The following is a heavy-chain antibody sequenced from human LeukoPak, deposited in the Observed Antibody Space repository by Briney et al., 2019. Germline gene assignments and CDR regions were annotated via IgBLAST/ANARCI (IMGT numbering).Heavy chain of an antibody. CDR3: VKSAGKDGYRDVFDI. CDR2: IANSGVGT. CDR1: GFSNSA. V-gene: IGHV3-23*01. Sequence: PGGSLRLSCAASGFSNSALNWVRQAPGQGLEWISTIANSGVGTYYADSVKGRFTISRDNSKNTLLLQMNSLRAEDTAVYYCVKSAGKDGYRDVFDIWGQGTVVTVSS. D-gene: IGHD5-24*01. J-gene: IGHJ3*02.